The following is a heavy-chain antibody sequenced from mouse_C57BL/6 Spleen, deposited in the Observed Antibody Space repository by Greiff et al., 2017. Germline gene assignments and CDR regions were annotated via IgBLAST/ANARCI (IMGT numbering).Heavy chain of an antibody. CDR1: GFTFSSYS. Sequence: EVQRVESGGGLVKPGGSLKLSCAASGFTFSSYSMSWVRQTPEQRLEWVATISDGGGYTYYPDNVKGRFTISRDNATNNLYLQMSHLKSEITAFYCCASERAMDDWGQGTSVTVSS. CDR3: ASERAMDD. J-gene: IGHJ4*01. V-gene: IGHV5-4*01. CDR2: ISDGGGYT.